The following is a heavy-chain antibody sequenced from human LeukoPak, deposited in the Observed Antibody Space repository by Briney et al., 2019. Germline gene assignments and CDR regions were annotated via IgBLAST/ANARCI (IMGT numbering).Heavy chain of an antibody. CDR2: ISDPHSGSQT. CDR3: TTRLQHHFDY. CDR1: GFTFSSYT. J-gene: IGHJ4*02. Sequence: QPGGSLRLSCAASGFTFSSYTMNWVRQALGQGLEWVSTISDPHSGSQTHYADSVKGRFTISRDDSQNTVYLQMDSLRAEDTAVHYCTTRLQHHFDYWGQGTQVTVSS. V-gene: IGHV3-23*01. D-gene: IGHD2-15*01.